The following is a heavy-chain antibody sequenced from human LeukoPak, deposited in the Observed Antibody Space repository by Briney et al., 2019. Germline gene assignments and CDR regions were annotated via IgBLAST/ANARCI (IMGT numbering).Heavy chain of an antibody. Sequence: GGSLRLSCAASGFTFSSYSMNWVRQAPGKGLEWVSSISSSSSYIYYADSVKGRFTISRDNAKNSLYLQMNSLRAEDTAVYYCAREFYYGSGSYGFDYWSQGTLVTVSS. CDR1: GFTFSSYS. D-gene: IGHD3-10*01. CDR3: AREFYYGSGSYGFDY. J-gene: IGHJ4*02. V-gene: IGHV3-21*01. CDR2: ISSSSSYI.